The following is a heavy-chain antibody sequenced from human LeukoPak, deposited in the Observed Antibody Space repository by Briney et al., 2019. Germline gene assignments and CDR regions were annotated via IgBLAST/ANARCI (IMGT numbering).Heavy chain of an antibody. V-gene: IGHV4-39*01. CDR1: GGSINSSSYY. D-gene: IGHD6-13*01. Sequence: SETLSLPCTVSGGSINSSSYYWGWIRQPPGKGLEWIGSIYYSGSTYYNPSLKSRVTISVDTSKNQFSLKLSSVTAADTAVYYCARRGIAAAGYDYWGQGTLVTVSS. CDR2: IYYSGST. CDR3: ARRGIAAAGYDY. J-gene: IGHJ4*02.